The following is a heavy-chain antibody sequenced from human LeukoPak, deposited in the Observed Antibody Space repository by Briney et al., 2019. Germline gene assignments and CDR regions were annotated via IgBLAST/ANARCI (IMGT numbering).Heavy chain of an antibody. D-gene: IGHD3-22*01. CDR1: SGYW. V-gene: IGHV3-7*01. Sequence: GGSLRLSCAAFSGYWMTWVRQAPGKGLEWVANIKTDGSEKYYVDSVKGRFTISRDNAKNSLYLQMNSLRAEDTAVYYCATYSSLNRREFQYWGQGTLLTVSS. J-gene: IGHJ1*01. CDR2: IKTDGSEK. CDR3: ATYSSLNRREFQY.